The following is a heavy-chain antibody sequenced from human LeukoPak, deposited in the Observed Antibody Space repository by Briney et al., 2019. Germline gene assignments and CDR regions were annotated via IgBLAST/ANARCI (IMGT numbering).Heavy chain of an antibody. J-gene: IGHJ4*02. CDR2: ISYDGSNK. CDR1: GFTSRSYA. V-gene: IGHV3-30-3*01. D-gene: IGHD1-26*01. Sequence: GRSLRLSCAASGFTSRSYAMHWVRQAPGKGLEWVAVISYDGSNKYYADSVKGRFTISRDNSKNTLYLQMNSLRAEDTAVYYCARDWYSGSYYAGDYWGQGTLVTVSS. CDR3: ARDWYSGSYYAGDY.